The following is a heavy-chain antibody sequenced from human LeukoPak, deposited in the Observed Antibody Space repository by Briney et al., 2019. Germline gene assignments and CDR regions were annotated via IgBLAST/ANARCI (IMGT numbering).Heavy chain of an antibody. CDR2: IHHSGNS. V-gene: IGHV4-59*02. CDR3: TRGHWGLQS. J-gene: IGHJ5*02. CDR1: GASVTDYY. Sequence: SETLSLTCTVSGASVTDYYWSWLRQSPGKGLEWISYIHHSGNSDYNPSLRSRVTTSLDTFKNQFSLNLISVTAADTAVYYCTRGHWGLQSWSQGTLVTVSS. D-gene: IGHD7-27*01.